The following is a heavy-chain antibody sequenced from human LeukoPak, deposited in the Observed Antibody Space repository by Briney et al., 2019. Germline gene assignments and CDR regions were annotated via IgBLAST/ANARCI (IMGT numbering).Heavy chain of an antibody. Sequence: SETLSLTCTVSGGSISSYYWSWIRQPPGKGLEWIGYIYYSGSTNYNPSLKSRVTISVDTSKNQFSLKLSSVTAADTAVYYCARGRRSSGWYNYWGQGTLVTVSS. V-gene: IGHV4-59*12. D-gene: IGHD6-19*01. J-gene: IGHJ4*02. CDR2: IYYSGST. CDR1: GGSISSYY. CDR3: ARGRRSSGWYNY.